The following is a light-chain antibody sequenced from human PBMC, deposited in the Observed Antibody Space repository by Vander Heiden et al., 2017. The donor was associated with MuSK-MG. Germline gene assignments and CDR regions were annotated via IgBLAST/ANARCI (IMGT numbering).Light chain of an antibody. CDR1: QNINNY. CDR2: DAS. J-gene: IGKJ2*01. CDR3: QQRGNGPPYT. Sequence: EIVLTQSPAPLSLSPGERATLSCRASQNINNYLAWYQQKPGQAPRLLIYDASSRATGIPARFSGSGSGTDFTLTISSLEPEDFAVYYYQQRGNGPPYTFGQGTKLEI. V-gene: IGKV3-11*01.